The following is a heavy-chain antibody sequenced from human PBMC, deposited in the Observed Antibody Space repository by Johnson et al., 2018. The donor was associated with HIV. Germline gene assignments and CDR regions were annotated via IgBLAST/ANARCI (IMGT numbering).Heavy chain of an antibody. CDR1: GFTFSNAW. CDR2: IKSKTDGGTT. J-gene: IGHJ3*02. CDR3: TTCSRSGAFDI. Sequence: VQLVESGGGLVKPGGSLRLSCAASGFTFSNAWMSWVRQAPGKGLEWVGRIKSKTDGGTTDYAAPVKGRFTISRDDSKNTMYRQMNSLKTEDTAVYYCTTCSRSGAFDIWGQGTMVTVSS. D-gene: IGHD6-13*01. V-gene: IGHV3-15*01.